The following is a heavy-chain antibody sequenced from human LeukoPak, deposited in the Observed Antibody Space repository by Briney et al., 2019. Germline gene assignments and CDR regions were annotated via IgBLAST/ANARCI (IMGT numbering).Heavy chain of an antibody. CDR3: ATYYYDSSGYYNYFDY. J-gene: IGHJ4*02. V-gene: IGHV4-4*07. CDR2: IYTSGST. D-gene: IGHD3-22*01. CDR1: GGSISSYY. Sequence: SETLSLTCTVSGGSISSYYWSWLRQPAGKGLEWIGRIYTSGSTNYNPSLKSRVTMSVDTSKNQFSLKLSSVTAADTAVYYCATYYYDSSGYYNYFDYWGQGTLVTVSS.